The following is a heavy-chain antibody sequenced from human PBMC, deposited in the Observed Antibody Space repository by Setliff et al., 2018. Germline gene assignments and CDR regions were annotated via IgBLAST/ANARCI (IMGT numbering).Heavy chain of an antibody. J-gene: IGHJ4*02. Sequence: PSETLSLTCNVSGASISSYYWSWIRQPPGKGLEWIGYFFNSGDTDCNPSLKSRVTISVDTSKNQFSLNLTSVTAADTAVYYCARTGTYRYFDYWGQGALVTVSS. D-gene: IGHD1-26*01. CDR2: FFNSGDT. CDR3: ARTGTYRYFDY. CDR1: GASISSYY. V-gene: IGHV4-59*08.